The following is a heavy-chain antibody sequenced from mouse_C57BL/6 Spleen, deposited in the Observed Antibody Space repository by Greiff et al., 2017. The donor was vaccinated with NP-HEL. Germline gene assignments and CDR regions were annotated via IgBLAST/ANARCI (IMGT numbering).Heavy chain of an antibody. CDR1: GFTFSDYG. CDR3: ARGGHDWYFDV. D-gene: IGHD3-3*01. Sequence: EVQVVESGGGLVKPGGSLKLSCAASGFTFSDYGMHWVRQAPEKGLEWVAYISSGSSTIYYADTVKGRFTISRDNAKNTLFLQMTSLRSEDTAMYYCARGGHDWYFDVWGTGTTVTVSS. CDR2: ISSGSSTI. J-gene: IGHJ1*03. V-gene: IGHV5-17*01.